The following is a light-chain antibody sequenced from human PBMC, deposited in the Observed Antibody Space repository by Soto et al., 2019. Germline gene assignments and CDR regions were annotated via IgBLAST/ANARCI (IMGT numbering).Light chain of an antibody. Sequence: EIVMTQSPATLSVSPGERATPSCRASQSVSSNLAWYQQKPGQAPRILIYAASTRATGIPARFSGSGSGTEFTLTISSVQSEDFAVYYCQQYNNWPWTFGQGTKVEIK. CDR1: QSVSSN. CDR2: AAS. J-gene: IGKJ1*01. CDR3: QQYNNWPWT. V-gene: IGKV3-15*01.